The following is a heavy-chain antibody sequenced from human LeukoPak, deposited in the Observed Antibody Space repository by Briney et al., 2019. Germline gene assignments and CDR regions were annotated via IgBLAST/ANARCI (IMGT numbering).Heavy chain of an antibody. CDR1: GGSISSSNW. V-gene: IGHV4-4*02. CDR3: ARKGYCSGGSCYYHFDY. D-gene: IGHD2-15*01. Sequence: SGTLSLTCAVSGGSISSSNWWSWVRQPPGRGLEWIGTIFHGGSTFYKRSLKSRVTMSVDKSKNQFSLKLTSVTAADTAVYYCARKGYCSGGSCYYHFDYWGQGTLVAVSS. J-gene: IGHJ4*02. CDR2: IFHGGST.